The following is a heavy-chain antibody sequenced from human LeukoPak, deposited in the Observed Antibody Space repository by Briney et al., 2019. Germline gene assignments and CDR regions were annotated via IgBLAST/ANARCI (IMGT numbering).Heavy chain of an antibody. V-gene: IGHV3-21*01. J-gene: IGHJ2*01. CDR3: ARDGSAYRYFDL. Sequence: GGSLRLSCAASGFIFSSYSMNWVRQAPGKGLEWVPSFSSNNNYIYYADSVKGRFTISRDNAKNSLYLQMNSLGAEDTAVYYCARDGSAYRYFDLWGRGTLVTVSS. CDR2: FSSNNNYI. CDR1: GFIFSSYS.